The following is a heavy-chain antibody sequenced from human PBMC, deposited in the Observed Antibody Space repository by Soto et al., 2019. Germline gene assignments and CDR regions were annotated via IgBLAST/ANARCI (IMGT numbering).Heavy chain of an antibody. J-gene: IGHJ4*02. CDR1: GFTFSSFW. Sequence: EVQLVESGGGLVQPGGSLRLSCAASGFTFSSFWMDWVRQAPGKGLEWVANINQDGSEKHYIDSVKGRFTISRDNAKNSLYLQMSSLTAEDSALYYCSTSLNYRGQGTLVTVSS. CDR3: STSLNY. CDR2: INQDGSEK. V-gene: IGHV3-7*01.